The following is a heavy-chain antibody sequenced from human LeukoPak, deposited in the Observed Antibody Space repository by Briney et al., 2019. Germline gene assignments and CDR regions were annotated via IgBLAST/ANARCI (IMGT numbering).Heavy chain of an antibody. CDR3: ARMPGIDGRDP. CDR1: GDSFTGYL. CDR2: INPTSGST. J-gene: IGHJ5*02. D-gene: IGHD1-14*01. Sequence: ASVKVSCKISGDSFTGYLIHWVRQAPGQGPEWLGWINPTSGSTNFAQKFHGRVTLTRDKTINTAYMELSGLKSDDTAVYYCARMPGIDGRDPWGQGTLVTVSS. V-gene: IGHV1-2*02.